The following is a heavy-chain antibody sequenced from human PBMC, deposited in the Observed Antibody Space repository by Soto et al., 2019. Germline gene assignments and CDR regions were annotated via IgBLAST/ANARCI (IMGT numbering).Heavy chain of an antibody. J-gene: IGHJ6*02. D-gene: IGHD3-3*01. CDR2: ISYDGSNK. V-gene: IGHV3-30*18. CDR3: AKDQIRITIFGVVIKSGMDV. Sequence: QPGGSLRLSCAASGVTFSSYGMHWVRQAPGKGLEWVAVISYDGSNKYYADSVKGRFTISRDNSKNTLYLQMNSLRAEDTAVYYCAKDQIRITIFGVVIKSGMDVWGQGTTVTVSS. CDR1: GVTFSSYG.